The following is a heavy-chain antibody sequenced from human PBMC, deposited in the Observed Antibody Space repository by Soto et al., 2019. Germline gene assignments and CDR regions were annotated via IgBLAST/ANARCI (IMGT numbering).Heavy chain of an antibody. V-gene: IGHV4-31*03. Sequence: QVQLQESGPGLVKPSQTLSLTCTVYGGSISSVGYYWSWIRQHPGKVLEWIGYIYYSGSTYYNPSLKRRVTIPVDTSKHQFSLKLRSVTAADTSVYYCARREGRYLRGAGAPNWFDPWGQGTLVSVSS. D-gene: IGHD3-10*02. CDR2: IYYSGST. J-gene: IGHJ5*02. CDR1: GGSISSVGYY. CDR3: ARREGRYLRGAGAPNWFDP.